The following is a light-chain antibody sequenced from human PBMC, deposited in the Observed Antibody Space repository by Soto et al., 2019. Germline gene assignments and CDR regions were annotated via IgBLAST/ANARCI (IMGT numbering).Light chain of an antibody. J-gene: IGKJ1*01. CDR1: QGISNS. Sequence: DIQTTQSPSAMSASVGGSVTISCRASQGISNSLAWFQQKPGKVPQRLIYGASSLQSGVPSRFSGSGSGTEFSLTISSLQPEDFATYYCLQHNSYPRTFGQGTKVDI. V-gene: IGKV1-17*03. CDR2: GAS. CDR3: LQHNSYPRT.